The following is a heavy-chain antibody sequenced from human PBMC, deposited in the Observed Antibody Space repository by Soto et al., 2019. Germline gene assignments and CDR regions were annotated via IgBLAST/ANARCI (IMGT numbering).Heavy chain of an antibody. CDR2: NNHSGST. J-gene: IGHJ5*02. CDR3: ARAGRWLQFRWFDP. V-gene: IGHV4-34*01. D-gene: IGHD5-12*01. CDR1: GGSFSGYY. Sequence: SETLSLTCAVYGGSFSGYYGSWIRQPPGKGLEWIGENNHSGSTNYNPSLKSRVTLSVDTSKTQFSLKLSSLTAADTAVYYCARAGRWLQFRWFDPWGQGTLVTVSS.